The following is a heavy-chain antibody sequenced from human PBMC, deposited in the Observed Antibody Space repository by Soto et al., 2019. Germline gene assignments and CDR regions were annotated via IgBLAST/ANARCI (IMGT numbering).Heavy chain of an antibody. V-gene: IGHV3-33*01. CDR2: IWNDGSNE. Sequence: PGGSLRLSCEASGFNFSSYGIHWVRQAPGKGLEWVAIIWNDGSNEYYADSVKGRFTISRDNAQNSLFLQMNTLRPEDTAMYYCARVAYWGPGTQVTVSS. CDR3: ARVAY. J-gene: IGHJ4*02. CDR1: GFNFSSYG.